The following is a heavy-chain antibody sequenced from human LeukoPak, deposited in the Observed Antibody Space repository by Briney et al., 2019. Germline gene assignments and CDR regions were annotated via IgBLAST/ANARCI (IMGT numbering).Heavy chain of an antibody. Sequence: SQTLSLTCAISGDIVSSNSAAWNWIRQSPSRGLEWLGRTYYRSKWYSYYAASVKSRITNNPDTSKNQFSLQLKSVTPEDTAVYYCARMVGLVSDYWGQGTLVTVSS. D-gene: IGHD3-10*01. CDR2: TYYRSKWYS. CDR1: GDIVSSNSAA. V-gene: IGHV6-1*01. J-gene: IGHJ4*02. CDR3: ARMVGLVSDY.